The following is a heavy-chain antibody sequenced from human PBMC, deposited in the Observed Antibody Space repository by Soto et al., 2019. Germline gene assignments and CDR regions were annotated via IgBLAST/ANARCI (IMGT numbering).Heavy chain of an antibody. CDR3: AKDPATVTTEGC. D-gene: IGHD4-17*01. CDR1: GVTCRRDG. Sequence: GGSLRLGCGACGVTCRRDGMHGVRQAAGKGLEWVAVISYDGSNKYYADSVKGRFTISRDNSKNTLYLQMNSLRAEDTAVYYCAKDPATVTTEGCWGQGT. J-gene: IGHJ4*02. CDR2: ISYDGSNK. V-gene: IGHV3-30*18.